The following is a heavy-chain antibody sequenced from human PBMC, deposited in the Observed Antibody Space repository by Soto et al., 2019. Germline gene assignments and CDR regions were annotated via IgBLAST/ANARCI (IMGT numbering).Heavy chain of an antibody. CDR2: ILPIFDTT. D-gene: IGHD5-18*01. Sequence: QVQLGQSGAEVKKPGSSVKVSCQASGGIFSSNAISWVRQAPGQGLEWMGGILPIFDTTHYAQKSQGRVTITADESTSTAYMELSSLKSEDTALYYCATGGRGYRSAPRFYFEYLGQGTLVTVSS. V-gene: IGHV1-69*01. CDR1: GGIFSSNA. CDR3: ATGGRGYRSAPRFYFEY. J-gene: IGHJ4*02.